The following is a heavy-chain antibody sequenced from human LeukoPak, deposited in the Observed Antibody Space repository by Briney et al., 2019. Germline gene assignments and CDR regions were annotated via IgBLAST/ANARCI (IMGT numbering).Heavy chain of an antibody. Sequence: SETLPLTCTVSGGSISSYYWSWIRQPAGKGLEWIGRIYTSGSTNYNPSLKSRVTMSVDTSKNQFSLKLSSVTAADTAVYYCARGAGRYYGSGSYRYYYYYMDVWGKGTTVTISS. V-gene: IGHV4-4*07. J-gene: IGHJ6*03. CDR1: GGSISSYY. D-gene: IGHD3-10*01. CDR3: ARGAGRYYGSGSYRYYYYYMDV. CDR2: IYTSGST.